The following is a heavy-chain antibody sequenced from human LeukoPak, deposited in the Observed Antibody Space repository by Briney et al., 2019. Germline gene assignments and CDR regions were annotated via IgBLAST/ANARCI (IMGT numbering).Heavy chain of an antibody. V-gene: IGHV4-34*01. CDR2: INHGGSI. D-gene: IGHD2-21*01. J-gene: IGHJ5*02. CDR1: GGSFSGYY. CDR3: ARKHISSWFDP. Sequence: SETLSLTCVVYGGSFSGYYWSWVRQPPGKGLEWIGEINHGGSINYNPSLKSRVTISVDTSKNQFSLKLSSVTAADTAVYYCARKHISSWFDPWGQGTLVTVSS.